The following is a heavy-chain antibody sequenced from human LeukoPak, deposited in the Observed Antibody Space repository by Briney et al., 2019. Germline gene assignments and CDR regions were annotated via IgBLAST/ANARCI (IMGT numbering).Heavy chain of an antibody. CDR3: ARVVLMVYASWFDP. CDR1: GGSFSGYY. CDR2: INHSGST. D-gene: IGHD2-8*01. V-gene: IGHV4-34*01. J-gene: IGHJ5*02. Sequence: SETLSLTCAVYGGSFSGYYWSWIRQPPGKGLEWIGEINHSGSTNYNPSLKSRVTISVDTSKNQFSLKLSSVTAADTAVYYCARVVLMVYASWFDPWGQGTLVTVSS.